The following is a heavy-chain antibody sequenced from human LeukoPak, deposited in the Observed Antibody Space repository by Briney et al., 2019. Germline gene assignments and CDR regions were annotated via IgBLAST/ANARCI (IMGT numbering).Heavy chain of an antibody. CDR1: GGSISSYY. V-gene: IGHV4-59*08. D-gene: IGHD5-18*01. J-gene: IGHJ4*02. Sequence: SETLSLTCTVSGGSISSYYWSWIRQPPGKGLEWIGYIYYSGSTNYNPSLKSRVTIPVDTSKNQFSLKLSSVTAADTAVYYCARHRGYSYGVFDYWGQGTLVTVSS. CDR2: IYYSGST. CDR3: ARHRGYSYGVFDY.